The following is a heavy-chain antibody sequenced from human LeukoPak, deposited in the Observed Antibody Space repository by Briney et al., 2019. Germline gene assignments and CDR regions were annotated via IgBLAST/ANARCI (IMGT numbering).Heavy chain of an antibody. CDR2: IYYSGST. J-gene: IGHJ4*02. CDR1: GGSISSGDYY. CDR3: ASGAPGDILPRGIDY. Sequence: SETLSLTCTVSGGSISSGDYYWRWIRQPPGKGLEWIGYIYYSGSTYYNPSLKSRVTISVDTSKNQFSLKLSSVTAADTAVYYCASGAPGDILPRGIDYWGQGTLVTVSS. V-gene: IGHV4-30-4*08. D-gene: IGHD3-10*01.